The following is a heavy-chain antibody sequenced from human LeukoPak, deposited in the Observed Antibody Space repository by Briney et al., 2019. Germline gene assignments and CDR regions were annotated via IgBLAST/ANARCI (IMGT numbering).Heavy chain of an antibody. Sequence: SETLSHTCTLSGVSISSYYWSWIRQPPGEGLEWIGYIYYSGSTNYNPSLKSRVTISVDTSKDQFSLKLSSVTAADTAVYYCARSTSRMGLFDPWGQGTLVTVSS. D-gene: IGHD2-8*01. CDR3: ARSTSRMGLFDP. J-gene: IGHJ5*02. V-gene: IGHV4-59*01. CDR2: IYYSGST. CDR1: GVSISSYY.